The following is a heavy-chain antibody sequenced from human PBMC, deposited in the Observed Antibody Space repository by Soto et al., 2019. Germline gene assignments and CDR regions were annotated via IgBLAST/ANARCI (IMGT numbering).Heavy chain of an antibody. CDR3: ARDSITIFGGGMDV. CDR2: ISATSNHI. Sequence: PGGSLRLSCVSSYFTFITYSMNWVRQAPGKGLEWVAYISATSNHIYYADSLKGRFTISRDNAKSSLYLHMNSLRAEDTAVYFCARDSITIFGGGMDVWGQGTTVTVSS. D-gene: IGHD3-3*01. CDR1: YFTFITYS. V-gene: IGHV3-21*01. J-gene: IGHJ6*02.